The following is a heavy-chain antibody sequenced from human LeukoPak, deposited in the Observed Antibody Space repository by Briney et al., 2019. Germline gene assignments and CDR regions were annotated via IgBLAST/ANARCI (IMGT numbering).Heavy chain of an antibody. V-gene: IGHV3-74*01. Sequence: GGSLRLSCAASGFTFSSSAMSWVRQAPGKGLVWVSRIYSDGSSTNYADSVKGRFTISRDNAKNTLYLQMNSLRAEDTAVYYCARGEYCSGGSCYSAAFDIWGQGTMVTVSS. J-gene: IGHJ3*02. CDR3: ARGEYCSGGSCYSAAFDI. CDR2: IYSDGSST. D-gene: IGHD2-15*01. CDR1: GFTFSSSA.